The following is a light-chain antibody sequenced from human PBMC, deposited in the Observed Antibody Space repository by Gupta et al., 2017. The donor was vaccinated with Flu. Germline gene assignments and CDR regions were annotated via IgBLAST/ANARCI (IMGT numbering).Light chain of an antibody. CDR3: QQDDNLPKS. V-gene: IGKV1-33*01. CDR1: QDISSY. J-gene: IGKJ1*01. CDR2: DAS. Sequence: DIQMTQSPSSLSASVGDRITITCQASQDISSYLNWFQQKAGKAPKLLIYDASNLERGVPSRFSGSGSGTHFSFTITSLQPEDIATYYCQQDDNLPKSFGQGTKVEIK.